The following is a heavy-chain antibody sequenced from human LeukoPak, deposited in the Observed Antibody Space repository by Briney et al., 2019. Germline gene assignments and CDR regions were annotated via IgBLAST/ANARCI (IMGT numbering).Heavy chain of an antibody. V-gene: IGHV4-34*01. D-gene: IGHD6-19*01. CDR3: AGGYSSGWYLYYGMDV. J-gene: IGHJ6*02. CDR2: INHSGST. Sequence: PETLSLTCAVYGGSFSGYYWSWIRQPPGKGLEWIGEINHSGSTNYNPSLKSRVTISVDTSKNQFSLKLSSVTAADTAVYYCAGGYSSGWYLYYGMDVWGQGTTVTVS. CDR1: GGSFSGYY.